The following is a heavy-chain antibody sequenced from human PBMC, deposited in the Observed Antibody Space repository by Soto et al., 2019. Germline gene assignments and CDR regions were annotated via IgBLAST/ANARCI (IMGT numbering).Heavy chain of an antibody. V-gene: IGHV3-23*01. CDR3: AKNDGYCSSTSCLYYYYYMDV. J-gene: IGHJ6*03. Sequence: EVKLLESGGGLVQHGGSLSLSCAASGFTFGNYAMSWVHHAPGKGLEWVSAISGSGGSTYYADSVKGRFTISRDNSKNTLYLQVNSLRAEDTAVYYCAKNDGYCSSTSCLYYYYYMDVWGKGTTVTVSS. CDR1: GFTFGNYA. CDR2: ISGSGGST. D-gene: IGHD2-2*01.